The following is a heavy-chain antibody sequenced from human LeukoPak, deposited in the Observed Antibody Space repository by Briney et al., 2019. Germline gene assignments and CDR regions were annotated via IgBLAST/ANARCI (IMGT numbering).Heavy chain of an antibody. V-gene: IGHV4-30-2*01. J-gene: IGHJ4*02. CDR3: ASSEYSSGWVDY. CDR2: INHSGST. D-gene: IGHD6-19*01. Sequence: PSQTLSLTCAVSGGSISSGGYSWSWIRQPPGRGLEWIGEINHSGSTNYNPSLKSRVTISVDTSKNQFSLKLSSVTAADTAVYYCASSEYSSGWVDYWGQGTLVTVSS. CDR1: GGSISSGGYS.